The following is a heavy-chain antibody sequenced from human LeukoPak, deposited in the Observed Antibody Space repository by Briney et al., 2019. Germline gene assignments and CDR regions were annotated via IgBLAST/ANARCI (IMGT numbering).Heavy chain of an antibody. V-gene: IGHV3-48*04. CDR1: EFTFNSYT. Sequence: GGSLRLSCVASEFTFNSYTMNWVRHAPGKGLEWVSYLSSGGSSIYYADSVEGRFTIPRDNPKDSLFLQMNSLRAEDTAVYYCSTGFGDWYFDLWGRGTLVTVSS. CDR2: LSSGGSSI. CDR3: STGFGDWYFDL. J-gene: IGHJ2*01. D-gene: IGHD3-10*01.